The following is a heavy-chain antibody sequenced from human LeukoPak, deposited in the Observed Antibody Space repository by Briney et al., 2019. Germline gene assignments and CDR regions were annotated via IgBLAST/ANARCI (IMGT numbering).Heavy chain of an antibody. CDR3: ARRSITIFGVALIDASDI. V-gene: IGHV3-30*04. CDR2: ISYDGTDT. J-gene: IGHJ3*02. D-gene: IGHD3-3*01. CDR1: GFSFSNYA. Sequence: GGSLRLSCAASGFSFSNYAMHWVRQAPGKGLEWVAVISYDGTDTSYADSVKGRFTISRDNSKNTLYLQMNSLRAEDTAVYYCARRSITIFGVALIDASDIWGQGTMVTVSS.